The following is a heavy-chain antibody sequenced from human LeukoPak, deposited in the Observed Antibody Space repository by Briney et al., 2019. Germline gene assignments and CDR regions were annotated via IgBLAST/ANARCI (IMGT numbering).Heavy chain of an antibody. CDR1: GFTFTKAW. J-gene: IGHJ4*02. Sequence: GGSLRLSCAASGFTFTKAWMSWVRQAPGKGLEWVANIKLDASEKYYMDSVKGRFIISRDQDRNSLYLQMDSLRAEDTAVYYCARISSSRYYFDFWGQGTLVTVSS. V-gene: IGHV3-7*01. CDR2: IKLDASEK. CDR3: ARISSSRYYFDF. D-gene: IGHD6-13*01.